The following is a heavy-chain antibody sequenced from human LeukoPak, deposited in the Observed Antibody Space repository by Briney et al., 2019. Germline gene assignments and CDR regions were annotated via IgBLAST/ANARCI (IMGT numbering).Heavy chain of an antibody. J-gene: IGHJ4*02. CDR2: ISYDGSNK. V-gene: IGHV3-30*03. Sequence: GGSLRLSCAASGFTFSSYGMHWVRQAPGKELEWVAVISYDGSNKYSADPVKGRFTISRDNSKNSLYLQMNSLRAEDTAVYYXARXXATPYXXXXPPGYWGQGTLVTVSS. CDR3: ARXXATPYXXXXPPGY. CDR1: GFTFSSYG.